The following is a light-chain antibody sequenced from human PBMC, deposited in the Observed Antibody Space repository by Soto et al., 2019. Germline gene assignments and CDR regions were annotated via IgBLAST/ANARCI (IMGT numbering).Light chain of an antibody. CDR3: SSYTSSSTPVV. J-gene: IGLJ2*01. CDR2: DVS. V-gene: IGLV2-14*01. Sequence: QPALTQPASVSGSPGQSITISCTGTSSDVGGYTYVPWYQQHPGKAPKLMIYDVSNRPSGVSNRFSGSKSGNTASLTISGLQGEDEADYYCSSYTSSSTPVVFGGGTKLTVL. CDR1: SSDVGGYTY.